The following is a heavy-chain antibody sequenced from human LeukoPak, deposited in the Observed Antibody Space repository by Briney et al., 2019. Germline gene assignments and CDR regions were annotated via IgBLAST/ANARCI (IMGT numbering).Heavy chain of an antibody. D-gene: IGHD6-13*01. CDR2: IYPGDSDT. CDR1: GYSFTNYW. V-gene: IGHV5-51*01. CDR3: ARPRNIRIAAAALDY. Sequence: GESLKISCKGSGYSFTNYWIGWVRQMPGKGLEWMGIIYPGDSDTRYSPSFQGQVTISADKSISTAYLQWSSLKASDTAIYYCARPRNIRIAAAALDYWGQGTLVTVSS. J-gene: IGHJ4*02.